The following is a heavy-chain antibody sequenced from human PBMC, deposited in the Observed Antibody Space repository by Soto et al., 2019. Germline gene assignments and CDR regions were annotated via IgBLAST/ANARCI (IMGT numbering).Heavy chain of an antibody. V-gene: IGHV3-33*01. CDR3: AREGGYCSSSSCYTGLYYFDY. J-gene: IGHJ4*02. CDR1: GFTFSSYG. D-gene: IGHD2-2*01. Sequence: GGSLRLSCVASGFTFSSYGMHWVRQAPGKGLEWVAVIWYDGNNKYYADSVKGRFTISRDNSKNTLYLQMNSLRAEDTAVYYCAREGGYCSSSSCYTGLYYFDYWGQGT. CDR2: IWYDGNNK.